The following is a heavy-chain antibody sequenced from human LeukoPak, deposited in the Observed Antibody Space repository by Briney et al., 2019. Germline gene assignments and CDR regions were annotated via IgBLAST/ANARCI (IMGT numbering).Heavy chain of an antibody. CDR1: GYTFTSYV. Sequence: ASVKVSCKASGYTFTSYVISWVRQAPGQGLEWMGWMNPNSGNTGYAQKFQGRVTMTRNTSISTAYMELSSLRSEDTAVYYCARRELGAPDYWGQGTLVTVSS. J-gene: IGHJ4*02. CDR3: ARRELGAPDY. CDR2: MNPNSGNT. V-gene: IGHV1-8*02. D-gene: IGHD1-26*01.